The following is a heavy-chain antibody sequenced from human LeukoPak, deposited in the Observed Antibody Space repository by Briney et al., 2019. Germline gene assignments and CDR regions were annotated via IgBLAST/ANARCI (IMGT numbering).Heavy chain of an antibody. V-gene: IGHV5-51*01. CDR2: IYPGDSDI. J-gene: IGHJ4*02. CDR1: GYIFTNYW. D-gene: IGHD6-19*01. Sequence: GESLKISCKGSGYIFTNYWIAWVRQMPGKAMEWMGIIYPGDSDIKYSPSFQGQVTISADKSISTAYLQWSSLQASDTAMYFCARQGYSGGRYQYYFDYWGQGTLVTVSS. CDR3: ARQGYSGGRYQYYFDY.